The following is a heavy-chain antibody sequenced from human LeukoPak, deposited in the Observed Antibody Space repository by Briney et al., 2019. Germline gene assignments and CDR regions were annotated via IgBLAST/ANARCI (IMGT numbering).Heavy chain of an antibody. Sequence: PSETLSLTCTVSGGSISSYYWSWIRQPPGKGLEWIGYIYYSGSTNYNPSLKSRVTISVDTSKNQFSLKLSSVTAADTAVYYCARGSSWYKAEYFQHWGQGTLVTVSS. CDR2: IYYSGST. CDR3: ARGSSWYKAEYFQH. J-gene: IGHJ1*01. CDR1: GGSISSYY. D-gene: IGHD6-13*01. V-gene: IGHV4-59*01.